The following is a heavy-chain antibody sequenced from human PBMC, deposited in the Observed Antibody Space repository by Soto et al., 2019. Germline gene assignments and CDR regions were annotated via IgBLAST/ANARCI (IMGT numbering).Heavy chain of an antibody. CDR3: AKDLGFQRKYFDY. Sequence: PGGSLRLSGAASGFIFSSYAITWVRQAPWKGLEWVSTINPSGGSTYYADSVKGRFTISRDNSRNTLSLQMNSLRAEDTAVYYCAKDLGFQRKYFDYWGQGTLVTVSS. CDR1: GFIFSSYA. V-gene: IGHV3-23*01. J-gene: IGHJ4*02. CDR2: INPSGGST.